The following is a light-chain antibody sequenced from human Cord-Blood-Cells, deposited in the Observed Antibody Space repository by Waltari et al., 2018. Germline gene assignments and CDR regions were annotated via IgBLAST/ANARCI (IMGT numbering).Light chain of an antibody. J-gene: IGKJ5*01. CDR3: QQYGSSPPIT. V-gene: IGKV3-20*01. CDR2: GAS. Sequence: EIVLTQSPGTLSLSPGERATPSCRASQSVSSSYLAWYQQKPGQAPSLLIYGASSRATGIPDRFSGSGSGTDFTLTISRLEPEDFAVYYCQQYGSSPPITFGQGTRLEIK. CDR1: QSVSSSY.